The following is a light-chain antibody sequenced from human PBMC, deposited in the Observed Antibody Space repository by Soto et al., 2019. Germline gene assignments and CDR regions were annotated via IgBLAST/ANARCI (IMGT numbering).Light chain of an antibody. CDR2: DVR. J-gene: IGLJ1*01. CDR3: ASYTTSGTPYV. V-gene: IGLV2-14*03. Sequence: QSALTQPASVSGSPGQSITISCTGSSSDVGGYNYVSWYQQHPGKAPRLMISDVRNRPSGVSNRFSGSKSGNTASLTISGLQAEDEADYYCASYTTSGTPYVCGPGTKVTVL. CDR1: SSDVGGYNY.